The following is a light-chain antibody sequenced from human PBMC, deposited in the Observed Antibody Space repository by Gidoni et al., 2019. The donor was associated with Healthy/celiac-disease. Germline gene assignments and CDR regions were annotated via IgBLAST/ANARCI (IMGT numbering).Light chain of an antibody. J-gene: IGKJ4*01. CDR1: QSISSY. CDR3: QQSYSTPLLT. CDR2: AAS. Sequence: DIQMTQSPSSLSASVGDRVTITCRASQSISSYLNWYQQKPWKAPKLLIYAASSLQSGVTSRFSGSGSGTDFTLNISSLQPEDFATYYCQQSYSTPLLTFGGGTKVEIK. V-gene: IGKV1-39*01.